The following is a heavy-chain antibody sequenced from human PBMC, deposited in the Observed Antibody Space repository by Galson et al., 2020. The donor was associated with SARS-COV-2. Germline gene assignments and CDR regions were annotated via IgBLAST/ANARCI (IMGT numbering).Heavy chain of an antibody. V-gene: IGHV4-39*01. CDR3: ARLLLGYCAGGVCYRSQPFDY. J-gene: IGHJ4*02. Sequence: SETLSLTCTVSGGSISSNNYYWGWIRQPPGKGLEWIGSINYSGSTYYNLSHKSRVTISVDTSKNQFSLQLSSVTAADTAVYYCARLLLGYCAGGVCYRSQPFDYWGQGTLVTVSS. CDR1: GGSISSNNYY. CDR2: INYSGST. D-gene: IGHD2-8*02.